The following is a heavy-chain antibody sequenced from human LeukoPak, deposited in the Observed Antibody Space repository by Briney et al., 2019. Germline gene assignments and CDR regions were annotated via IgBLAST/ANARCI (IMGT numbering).Heavy chain of an antibody. CDR3: ARDQYSYAHAAH. CDR1: GFSVSSNY. CDR2: IYSGGTT. D-gene: IGHD5-18*01. V-gene: IGHV3-66*01. J-gene: IGHJ4*02. Sequence: GGSLRLSCAASGFSVSSNYMSWVRQAPGKGLEWVSVIYSGGTTYYADSVKGRFTISRDNSKNTLHLQMNSLRAEDTAVYYCARDQYSYAHAAHWGQGTLVTVSS.